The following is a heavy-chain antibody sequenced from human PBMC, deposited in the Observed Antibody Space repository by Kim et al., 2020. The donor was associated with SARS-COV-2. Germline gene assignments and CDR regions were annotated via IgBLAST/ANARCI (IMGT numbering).Heavy chain of an antibody. D-gene: IGHD5-18*01. Sequence: GGSLRLSCAASGLTFSSNYMSWVRQAPGKGLDWVSVIYSGGSTYYADSVKGRFTISRDDSKNTLYLQMNSLRAEDTAVYYCTRDTGYSYGYAFDYWSQGTLVTVSS. V-gene: IGHV3-53*01. CDR2: IYSGGST. J-gene: IGHJ4*02. CDR3: TRDTGYSYGYAFDY. CDR1: GLTFSSNY.